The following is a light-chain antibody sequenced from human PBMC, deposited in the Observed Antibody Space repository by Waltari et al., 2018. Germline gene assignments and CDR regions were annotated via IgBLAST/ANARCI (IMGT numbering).Light chain of an antibody. J-gene: IGKJ4*01. V-gene: IGKV1-33*01. CDR1: QGNRKF. CDR2: DAS. Sequence: DIQKTQSPSSLSASIGDSVIITCQASQGNRKFLSWVQQKPGNAPKVLISDASNLETGVPSRFSGSGFGTYLSFTINSLQPEDIGTYYCQQYASLPLSFGGGTKVEVK. CDR3: QQYASLPLS.